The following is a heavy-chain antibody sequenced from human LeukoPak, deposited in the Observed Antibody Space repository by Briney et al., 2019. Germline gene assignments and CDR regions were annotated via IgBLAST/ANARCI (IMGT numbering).Heavy chain of an antibody. D-gene: IGHD3-10*01. J-gene: IGHJ4*02. CDR1: GYTFTGYY. Sequence: ASVKVFCKASGYTFTGYYMHWVRQAPGQGLEWMGWINPNSGGTNYAQKFQGRVTMTRDTSISTAYMELSRLRSDDTAVYYCARAVVRGVTPIDYWGQGTLVTVSS. CDR3: ARAVVRGVTPIDY. V-gene: IGHV1-2*02. CDR2: INPNSGGT.